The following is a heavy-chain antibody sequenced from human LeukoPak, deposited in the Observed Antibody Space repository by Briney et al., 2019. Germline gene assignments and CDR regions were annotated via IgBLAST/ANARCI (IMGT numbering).Heavy chain of an antibody. CDR3: ARDAEYYGSGSRDAFDI. Sequence: ASVKVSCKASGYTFTNYAMHWVRQAPGQRLEWMGWINAGNGNTKYSQKFQGRVTITRDTSANTAYMELSSLRSEDTAVYYCARDAEYYGSGSRDAFDIWGQGTMVTVSS. CDR2: INAGNGNT. CDR1: GYTFTNYA. V-gene: IGHV1-3*01. J-gene: IGHJ3*02. D-gene: IGHD3-10*01.